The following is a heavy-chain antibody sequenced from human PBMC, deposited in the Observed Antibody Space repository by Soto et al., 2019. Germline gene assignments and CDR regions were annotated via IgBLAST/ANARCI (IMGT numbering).Heavy chain of an antibody. CDR2: IYHSGST. V-gene: IGHV4-30-2*01. Sequence: QLQLQESGSGLVKPSQTLSLTCAVSGGSISSGGFSWGWIRQPPGKGLEWIGYIYHSGSTYYNPSLKSRVTISVDRSKNQFSLKLSSVTAADTAVYYCPSTVYGGNSDYFDYWGQGTLVTVSS. CDR3: PSTVYGGNSDYFDY. CDR1: GGSISSGGFS. D-gene: IGHD4-17*01. J-gene: IGHJ4*02.